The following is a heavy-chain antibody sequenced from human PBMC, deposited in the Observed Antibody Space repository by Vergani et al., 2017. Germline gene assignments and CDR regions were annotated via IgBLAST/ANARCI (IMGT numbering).Heavy chain of an antibody. CDR2: MYHSGST. CDR1: GGSMSGYY. Sequence: QVRLQESGPGLVKPSETLSLTCSVSGGSMSGYYWSWIRQPPGKELEWIGYMYHSGSTNYNPSLETRVTISGDTSKNQFSLKLNSVTAADTAVYYCGMVADFYGLGSRLLDLWGQGSLVTVSS. CDR3: GMVADFYGLGSRLLDL. V-gene: IGHV4-59*01. J-gene: IGHJ5*02. D-gene: IGHD3-10*01.